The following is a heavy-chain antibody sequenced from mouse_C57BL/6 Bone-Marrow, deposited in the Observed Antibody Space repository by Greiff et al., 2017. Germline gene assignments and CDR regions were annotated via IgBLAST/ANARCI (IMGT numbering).Heavy chain of an antibody. Sequence: DVLLVESGGAFVNPGGSLRLSSAASVFTFSSYCASCVRQTPNKRLEWVATISSGGSYTFCPDSVKGRFTISRDNAKNTLYAQMSSLKSEHTARYYCAIVDDGSSYDYYSIDDRGPGTTVTASS. CDR2: ISSGGSYT. D-gene: IGHD1-1*01. CDR1: VFTFSSYC. CDR3: AIVDDGSSYDYYSIDD. V-gene: IGHV5-6*01. J-gene: IGHJ4*01.